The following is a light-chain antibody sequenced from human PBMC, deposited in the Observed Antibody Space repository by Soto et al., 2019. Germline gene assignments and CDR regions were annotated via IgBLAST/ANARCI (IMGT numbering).Light chain of an antibody. J-gene: IGLJ1*01. Sequence: QSALTQPASVSGSPGQSITISCTGISADVGTSNFVSWYQHHPGRAPRLIIYDVTDRPSGVSNRFSGSKSGDTASLTISGLQAKDEADYYCTSYRRGPLYVFGTGTKVTVL. CDR2: DVT. CDR3: TSYRRGPLYV. V-gene: IGLV2-14*03. CDR1: SADVGTSNF.